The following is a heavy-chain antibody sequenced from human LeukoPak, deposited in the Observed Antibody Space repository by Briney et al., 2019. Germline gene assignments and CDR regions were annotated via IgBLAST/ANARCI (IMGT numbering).Heavy chain of an antibody. CDR1: GW. CDR3: FELVVPI. Sequence: GGSLRLSCAGSGWMHWVRQAPGKGLVWVSGINDLGTATYYADSVKGRFTISRDNAKNTVSLQMNSLKTEDTAVYYCFELVVPIWGQGTMVTVSS. J-gene: IGHJ3*02. D-gene: IGHD2-15*01. CDR2: INDLGTAT. V-gene: IGHV3-74*01.